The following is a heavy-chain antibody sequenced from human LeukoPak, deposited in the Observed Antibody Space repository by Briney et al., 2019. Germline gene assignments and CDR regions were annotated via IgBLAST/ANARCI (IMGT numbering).Heavy chain of an antibody. D-gene: IGHD3-10*01. CDR3: AKDGSGSYYNPYFDY. CDR2: ISYDGSNK. Sequence: GGSLRLSCAASGFTFSSYGMHWVRQAPGKGLEWVAVISYDGSNKYYADSVKGRFTISRDNSKNTLYLQMNSLRAEDTAVYYCAKDGSGSYYNPYFDYWGQGTLVTVSS. J-gene: IGHJ4*02. CDR1: GFTFSSYG. V-gene: IGHV3-30*18.